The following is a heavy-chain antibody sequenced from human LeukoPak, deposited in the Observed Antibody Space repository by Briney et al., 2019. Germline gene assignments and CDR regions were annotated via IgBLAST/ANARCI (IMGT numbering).Heavy chain of an antibody. Sequence: SGRSLRLSCAASGFTFSSYAMHWVRQAPGKGLEWVADISYDGSNKYYADSVKGRFTISRDNSKNTLYLQMNSLRAEDTAVYYCARETLVRSSTSCYPDYWGQGTLVTVSS. D-gene: IGHD2-2*01. CDR2: ISYDGSNK. CDR3: ARETLVRSSTSCYPDY. CDR1: GFTFSSYA. J-gene: IGHJ4*02. V-gene: IGHV3-30-3*01.